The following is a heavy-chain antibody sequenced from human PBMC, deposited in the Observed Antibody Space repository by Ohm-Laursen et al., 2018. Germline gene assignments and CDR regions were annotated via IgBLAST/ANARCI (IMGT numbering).Heavy chain of an antibody. CDR3: AKDGYYYDINFDY. D-gene: IGHD3-22*01. J-gene: IGHJ4*02. CDR1: GFTFSSYG. CDR2: ISYDGSNK. V-gene: IGHV3-30*18. Sequence: SLRLSCAAPGFTFSSYGMHWVRQAPGKGLEWVAVISYDGSNKYYADSVKGRFTISRDNSKNTLYLQMNSLRAEDTAVYYCAKDGYYYDINFDYWGQGTLVTVSS.